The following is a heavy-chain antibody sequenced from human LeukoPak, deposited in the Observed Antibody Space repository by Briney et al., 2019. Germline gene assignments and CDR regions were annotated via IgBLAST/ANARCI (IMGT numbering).Heavy chain of an antibody. V-gene: IGHV1-2*02. J-gene: IGHJ3*02. D-gene: IGHD2-21*02. CDR1: GYTRTGYY. Sequence: ASVKVSCKASGYTRTGYYMQWVREAPGQGLEWMGWINPNSGGTNYAQKFQGRVTMTRDTSINKAYMELSRLRSYDTALYYCARALQVEVTSIPYLGIWGQGTMVTVSS. CDR2: INPNSGGT. CDR3: ARALQVEVTSIPYLGI.